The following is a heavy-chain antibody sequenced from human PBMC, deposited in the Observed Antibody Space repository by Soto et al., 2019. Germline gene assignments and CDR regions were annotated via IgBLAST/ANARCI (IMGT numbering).Heavy chain of an antibody. CDR2: ISAHNGNT. CDR1: GYTFTSYG. Sequence: QVHLVQSGAEVKKPGASVKVSCKASGYTFTSYGITWVRQAPGQGLEWMGWISAHNGNTDYAQKLQGRVIVTRDHSTSTAYMELRRLISDDTAVYYCARGRYGDYWGQGALVTVSS. CDR3: ARGRYGDY. D-gene: IGHD1-1*01. J-gene: IGHJ4*02. V-gene: IGHV1-18*01.